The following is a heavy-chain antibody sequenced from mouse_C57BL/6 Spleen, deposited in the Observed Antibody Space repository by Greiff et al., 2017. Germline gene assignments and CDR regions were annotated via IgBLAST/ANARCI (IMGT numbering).Heavy chain of an antibody. D-gene: IGHD1-1*01. J-gene: IGHJ2*01. V-gene: IGHV1-64*01. CDR1: GYTFTSYW. Sequence: VQLQQPGAELVKPGASVKLSCKASGYTFTSYWMHWVKQRPGQGLEWIGMIHPNSGSTYYNEKFKSKATLTVDKSSSTAYMQLSSLTSEDSAVYYCARRYDYYNYFDYWGQGTTLTVSS. CDR3: ARRYDYYNYFDY. CDR2: IHPNSGST.